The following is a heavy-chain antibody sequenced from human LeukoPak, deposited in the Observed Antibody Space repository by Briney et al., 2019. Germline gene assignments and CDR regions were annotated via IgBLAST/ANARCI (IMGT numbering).Heavy chain of an antibody. CDR1: GFTFDDYG. J-gene: IGHJ6*02. D-gene: IGHD3-9*01. CDR3: ARDLRYFDWFGMDV. CDR2: INWNGGST. V-gene: IGHV3-20*01. Sequence: GGSLRLSCAASGFTFDDYGMSWVRQAPGKGLEWVSGINWNGGSTGYADSVKGRFTISRDNAKNSLYLQMNSLRAEDTALYHCARDLRYFDWFGMDVRGQGTTVTVSS.